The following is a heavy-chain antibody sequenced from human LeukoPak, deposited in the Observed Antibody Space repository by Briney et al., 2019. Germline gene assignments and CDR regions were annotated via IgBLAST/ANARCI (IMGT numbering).Heavy chain of an antibody. D-gene: IGHD3-3*01. CDR2: MNPNSGNT. Sequence: ASMKVSCKASGYTFTSYDINWVRQATGQGLEWMGWMNPNSGNTGYAQKFQGRVTMTRNTSISTAYMELSSLRSEDTAVYYCARGNPLGLEWFEDAFDIWGQGTMVTVSS. V-gene: IGHV1-8*01. J-gene: IGHJ3*02. CDR1: GYTFTSYD. CDR3: ARGNPLGLEWFEDAFDI.